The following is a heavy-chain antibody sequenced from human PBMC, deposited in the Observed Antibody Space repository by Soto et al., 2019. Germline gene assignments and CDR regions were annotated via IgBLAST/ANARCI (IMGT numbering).Heavy chain of an antibody. CDR3: ATRIYDYVWGSRTGKGEPAIDY. CDR1: GYTLTELS. J-gene: IGHJ4*01. V-gene: IGHV1-24*01. Sequence: ASVKVSCKVSGYTLTELSMHWVRQAPGKGLEWMGGFDPEDGETIYAQKFQGRVTMTEDTSTDTAYMELSSLRSEDTAVYYCATRIYDYVWGSRTGKGEPAIDYWG. CDR2: FDPEDGET. D-gene: IGHD3-16*01.